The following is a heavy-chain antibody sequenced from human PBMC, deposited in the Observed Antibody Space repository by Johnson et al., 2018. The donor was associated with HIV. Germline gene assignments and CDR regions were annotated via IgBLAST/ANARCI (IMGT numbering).Heavy chain of an antibody. D-gene: IGHD2-21*01. Sequence: VQLVESGGGLVQPGGSLRLSCAVSGFSVSYNYMSWVRQAPGKGLEWVSVISSGGVTYYIDSVKGRFTISRDSSKNTLYLQMNSLRAEDTAVYYCVRRMVVGYVAFDIWGQGTMVTVSS. CDR3: VRRMVVGYVAFDI. J-gene: IGHJ3*02. CDR2: ISSGGVT. CDR1: GFSVSYNY. V-gene: IGHV3-66*04.